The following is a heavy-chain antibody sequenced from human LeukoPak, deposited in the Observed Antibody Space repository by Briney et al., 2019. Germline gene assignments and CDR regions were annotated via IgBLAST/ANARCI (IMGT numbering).Heavy chain of an antibody. CDR3: ARDLAVTTMDY. CDR2: IYHSGST. D-gene: IGHD4-11*01. J-gene: IGHJ4*02. CDR1: GGSISSNNW. Sequence: PSETLSLTCAVSGGSISSNNWWSWVRQPPGKGLEWIGEIYHSGSTNYNPSLKSRVTISVDNSKNQFSLKLSSVTAADTAVYYCARDLAVTTMDYWGQGTLVTVSS. V-gene: IGHV4-4*02.